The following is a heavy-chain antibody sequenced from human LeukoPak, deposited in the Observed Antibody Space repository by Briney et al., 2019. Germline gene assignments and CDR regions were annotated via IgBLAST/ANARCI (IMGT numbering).Heavy chain of an antibody. J-gene: IGHJ4*02. V-gene: IGHV3-23*01. D-gene: IGHD3-10*01. CDR3: AKGTERYREVSSFDS. CDR2: ISGGGGST. Sequence: GGSLRLSCAASGFTFSNYAMSWVRQAPGKGLEWVSGISGGGGSTDYADSVKGRFTISRDNSKNTLYLQMNSLRAEDTAVYYCAKGTERYREVSSFDSWGQGTLVTVSS. CDR1: GFTFSNYA.